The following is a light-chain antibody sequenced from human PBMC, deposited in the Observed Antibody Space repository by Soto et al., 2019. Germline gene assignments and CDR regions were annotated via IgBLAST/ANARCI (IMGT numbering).Light chain of an antibody. V-gene: IGLV2-14*01. CDR3: SSYTSSSTRV. CDR1: SSDVGGYNY. Sequence: QSVITQPASGSGSPGQWITISCTGTSSDVGGYNYVSWYQQHPGKAPKLMIYEVSNRPSGVSNRFSGSKSGNTASLTISGLHAEDEADYYCSSYTSSSTRVFGGGAQLTVL. J-gene: IGLJ3*02. CDR2: EVS.